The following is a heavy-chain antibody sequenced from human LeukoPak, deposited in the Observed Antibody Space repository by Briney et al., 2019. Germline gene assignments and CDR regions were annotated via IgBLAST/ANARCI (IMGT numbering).Heavy chain of an antibody. CDR3: ARPINNYDILTGYYTSLVDRGAFDI. D-gene: IGHD3-9*01. J-gene: IGHJ3*02. CDR1: GGSISSSSYY. V-gene: IGHV4-39*01. Sequence: SETLSLTCTVSGGSISSSSYYWGWIRQPPGKGLEWIGSIYYSGSTYYNPSLKSRVTISVDTSKNQFSLKLSSVTAADTAVYYCARPINNYDILTGYYTSLVDRGAFDIWGQGTMVTVSS. CDR2: IYYSGST.